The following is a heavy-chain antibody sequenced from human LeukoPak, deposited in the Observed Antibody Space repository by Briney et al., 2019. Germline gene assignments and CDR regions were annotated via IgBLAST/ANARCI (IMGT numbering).Heavy chain of an antibody. D-gene: IGHD3-10*01. CDR3: ASDYGSGSYRFDY. V-gene: IGHV4-59*01. Sequence: SETLSLTCTVSGNSMSSYSWSWIRQPPGKGLEWIGCIFNSGSTIYNPSLKSRVTISLDMSKKQFFVRLSSVTAADTAVYYCASDYGSGSYRFDYWGQGTLVTVSS. CDR1: GNSMSSYS. J-gene: IGHJ4*02. CDR2: IFNSGST.